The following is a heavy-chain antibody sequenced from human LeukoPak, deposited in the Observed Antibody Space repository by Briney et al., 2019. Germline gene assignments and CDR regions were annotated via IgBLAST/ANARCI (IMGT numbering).Heavy chain of an antibody. Sequence: PGGSLRLSCAASRFTFSSDAMSWVRQAPRKGLEWVSAISGSGGSTYYADSVKGRFTISRDNSKNTLYLQMNSLRAEDTAVYYCAKDLGSRKKRYYYDSSGYMYYFDYWGQGTLVTVSS. V-gene: IGHV3-23*01. D-gene: IGHD3-22*01. J-gene: IGHJ4*02. CDR3: AKDLGSRKKRYYYDSSGYMYYFDY. CDR1: RFTFSSDA. CDR2: ISGSGGST.